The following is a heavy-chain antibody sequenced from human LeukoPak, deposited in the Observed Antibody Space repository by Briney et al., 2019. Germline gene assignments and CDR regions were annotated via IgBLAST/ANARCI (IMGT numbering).Heavy chain of an antibody. V-gene: IGHV3-33*06. J-gene: IGHJ4*02. CDR1: GFTFSSYG. CDR2: IWYDGSNK. Sequence: GGSLRLSCAASGFTFSSYGTHCVRQAPRKGLGWVAVIWYDGSNKYYADAVKGRFTVTRDNSKNTLYLQMNSLRSEDTAVYYYAKALEDSYGPSDYWGQGTLVTVSS. CDR3: AKALEDSYGPSDY. D-gene: IGHD5-18*01.